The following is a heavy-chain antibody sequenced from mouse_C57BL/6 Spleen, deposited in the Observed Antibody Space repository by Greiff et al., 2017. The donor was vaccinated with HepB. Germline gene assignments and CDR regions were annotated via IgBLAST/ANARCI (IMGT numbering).Heavy chain of an antibody. CDR1: GYTFTSYW. CDR2: IDPSDSYT. J-gene: IGHJ2*01. Sequence: VQLQQPGAELVKPGASVKLSCKASGYTFTSYWMQWVKQRPGQGLEWIGEIDPSDSYTNYNQKFKGKATLTVDTSSSTAYMQLSSLTSEDSAVYYCARTYSNYAFDYWGQGTTLTVSS. D-gene: IGHD2-5*01. V-gene: IGHV1-50*01. CDR3: ARTYSNYAFDY.